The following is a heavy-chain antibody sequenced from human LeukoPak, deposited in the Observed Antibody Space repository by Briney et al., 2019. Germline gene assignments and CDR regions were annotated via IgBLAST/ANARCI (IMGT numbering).Heavy chain of an antibody. V-gene: IGHV1-2*06. J-gene: IGHJ4*02. CDR1: GYTFTDYY. Sequence: GASVKVSCKASGYTFTDYYIHWVRQAPGQGPEWMALVNPDSGDSYSAPRFQGRVTLTRDTSISTASMELNWLTSDDTAVYYCATGVASAFTYWGQGTLVTVSS. CDR2: VNPDSGDS. D-gene: IGHD3-3*01. CDR3: ATGVASAFTY.